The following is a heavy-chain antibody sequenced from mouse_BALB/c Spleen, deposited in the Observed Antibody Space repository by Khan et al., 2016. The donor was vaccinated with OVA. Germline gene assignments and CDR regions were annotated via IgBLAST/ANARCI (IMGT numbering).Heavy chain of an antibody. D-gene: IGHD1-1*02. Sequence: VQLQESGPGLVQPSQSLSITCTVSGFSLTNYGVHWVRQSPGKGLEWLGVIWSSGITDYNATFISRLSISRDISKSQVFFKMNSLQANDTAIYYCARNRNGYFDYWGQGTTLTASS. V-gene: IGHV2-2*02. CDR3: ARNRNGYFDY. J-gene: IGHJ2*01. CDR2: IWSSGIT. CDR1: GFSLTNYG.